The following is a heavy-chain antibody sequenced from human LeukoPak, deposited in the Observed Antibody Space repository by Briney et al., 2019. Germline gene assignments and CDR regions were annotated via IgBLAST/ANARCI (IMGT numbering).Heavy chain of an antibody. J-gene: IGHJ4*02. D-gene: IGHD1-26*01. CDR1: GFTFCSYA. V-gene: IGHV3-23*01. CDR3: AKSRGESRGASNY. CDR2: ISGSGDTT. Sequence: GGSLRLSCAASGFTFCSYAMNWLPQAPGKGLEWVSFISGSGDTTYYADSVKGRFTISRDSSKNTLYLQMNSLRAEDTAVYYCAKSRGESRGASNYWGQGTLVTVSS.